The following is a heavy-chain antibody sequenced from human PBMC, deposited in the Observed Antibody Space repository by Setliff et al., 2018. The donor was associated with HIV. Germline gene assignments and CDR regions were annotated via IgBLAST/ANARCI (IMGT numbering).Heavy chain of an antibody. CDR1: GYSISRGYY. CDR3: ARRIYGNNPYFDY. V-gene: IGHV4-38-2*01. J-gene: IGHJ4*02. CDR2: IYLNGIT. Sequence: PAETLSLTCGVSGYSISRGYYWSWIRQPPGKGLEWIGSIYLNGITYYNPSLKSRVTISVDTSQNQFSLKLSSVTAADTAIYYCARRIYGNNPYFDYWSQGTLVTVSS. D-gene: IGHD4-17*01.